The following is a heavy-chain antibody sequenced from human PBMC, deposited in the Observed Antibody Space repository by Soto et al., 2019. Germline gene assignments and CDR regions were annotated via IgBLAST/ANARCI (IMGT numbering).Heavy chain of an antibody. V-gene: IGHV4-34*01. CDR2: INHSGST. CDR3: ARGLYSNYDLHYFDY. Sequence: SETLSLTCAVYGGSFSGYYWSWIRQPPGKGLEWIGEINHSGSTNYNPSLKSRVTISVDTSKNQFSLKLSSVTAADTAVYYCARGLYSNYDLHYFDYWGQGTLVTVSS. J-gene: IGHJ4*02. D-gene: IGHD4-4*01. CDR1: GGSFSGYY.